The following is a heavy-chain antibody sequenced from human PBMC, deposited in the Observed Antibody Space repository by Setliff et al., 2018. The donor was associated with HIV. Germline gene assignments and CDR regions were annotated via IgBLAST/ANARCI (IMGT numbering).Heavy chain of an antibody. CDR1: GYSFTSYW. Sequence: PGESLKISCKGSGYSFTSYWIAWVRQKPGKGLEWMGIIFPGDSKMRYSRSFQGRVTLSADKSISTAYLQWSSLQTSDSGMYYCARGIAALTASFDSWGQGSLVTVSS. CDR2: IFPGDSKM. CDR3: ARGIAALTASFDS. J-gene: IGHJ4*02. D-gene: IGHD2-21*02. V-gene: IGHV5-51*01.